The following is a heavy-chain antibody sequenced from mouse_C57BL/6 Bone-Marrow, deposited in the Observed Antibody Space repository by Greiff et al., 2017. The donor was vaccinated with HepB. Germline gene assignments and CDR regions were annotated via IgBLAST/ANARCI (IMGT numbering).Heavy chain of an antibody. D-gene: IGHD2-1*01. V-gene: IGHV5-6*02. CDR1: GFTFSSYG. CDR2: ISSGGSYT. J-gene: IGHJ2*01. Sequence: DVKLVESGGDLVKPGGSLKLSCAASGFTFSSYGMSWVRQTPDKRLEWVATISSGGSYTYYPDSVKGRFTISRDNAKNTLYLQMSSLKSEDTAMYYCARQGEFYYGNYDYFDYWGQGTTLTVSS. CDR3: ARQGEFYYGNYDYFDY.